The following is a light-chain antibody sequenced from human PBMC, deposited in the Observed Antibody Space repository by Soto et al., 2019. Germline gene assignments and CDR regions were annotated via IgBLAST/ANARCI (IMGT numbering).Light chain of an antibody. J-gene: IGKJ2*01. CDR2: TTS. V-gene: IGKV1-5*03. CDR1: QSIDRW. CDR3: QQYKAYPYT. Sequence: DIQMTQSPSTLSASVGDRVTVSCRASQSIDRWVAWYQQMPGKAPHLLIYTTSSLEGGVQSRFSGSGSGTEFTLTISGLQPDDFATYYCQQYKAYPYTFAQGTKVDNK.